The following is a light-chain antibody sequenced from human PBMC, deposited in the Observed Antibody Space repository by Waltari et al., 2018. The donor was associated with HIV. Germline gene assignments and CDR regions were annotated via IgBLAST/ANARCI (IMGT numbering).Light chain of an antibody. V-gene: IGLV1-40*01. J-gene: IGLJ2*01. CDR3: QSYDSSLNVI. Sequence: QSVLTQPPSVSGAPGQRVTISCTGSNSNIGAGYGVHWYQHLPGAAPKLLIYARNTRPSGVPDRFSGSKSGTTASLAITGLQVEDEGDYFCQSYDSSLNVIFGGGTKLTVL. CDR1: NSNIGAGYG. CDR2: ARN.